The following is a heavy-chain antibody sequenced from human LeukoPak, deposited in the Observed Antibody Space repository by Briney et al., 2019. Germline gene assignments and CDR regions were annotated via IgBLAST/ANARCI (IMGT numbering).Heavy chain of an antibody. J-gene: IGHJ5*02. V-gene: IGHV3-74*01. CDR1: GFTFSSYW. CDR3: ARELAVAGTLWFDP. CDR2: INTDGSST. Sequence: GGSLRLSCAASGFTFSSYWMHWVRQAPGKGLVWVSRINTDGSSTSYADSVKGRFTISRDNAKNTLYLQMNSLTAEDTAVYYCARELAVAGTLWFDPLGQGTLVTVSS. D-gene: IGHD6-19*01.